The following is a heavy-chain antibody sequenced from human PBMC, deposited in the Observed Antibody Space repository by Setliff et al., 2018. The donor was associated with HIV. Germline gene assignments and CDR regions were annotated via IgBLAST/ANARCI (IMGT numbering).Heavy chain of an antibody. Sequence: GGSLRLSCAASGLIDTYNYMSWVRLAPGKGLEWVSSISGSGYPYYADSVKGRFTISRDNSKNTLYLQMNSLRAEDTAIYYCAENWGSRGIWGYFDHWGPGTLVTVSS. V-gene: IGHV3-53*01. CDR3: AENWGSRGIWGYFDH. CDR2: ISGSGYP. J-gene: IGHJ4*02. CDR1: GLIDTYNY. D-gene: IGHD7-27*01.